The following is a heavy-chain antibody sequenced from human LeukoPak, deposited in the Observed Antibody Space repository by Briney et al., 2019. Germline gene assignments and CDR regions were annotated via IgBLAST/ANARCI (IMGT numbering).Heavy chain of an antibody. V-gene: IGHV1-18*01. Sequence: ASVKVSCETSGYTFSDCGMSWVRQAPGQGLEWMGWISAYNGDTNYAHNLQGRVTMTTDTSTSTAYMELRSLRSDDTAVYYCARVRPSDYWGQGTLVTVSP. J-gene: IGHJ4*02. CDR3: ARVRPSDY. CDR2: ISAYNGDT. CDR1: GYTFSDCG.